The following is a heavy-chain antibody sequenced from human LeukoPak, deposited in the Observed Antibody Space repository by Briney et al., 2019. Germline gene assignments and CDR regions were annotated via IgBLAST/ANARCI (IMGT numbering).Heavy chain of an antibody. V-gene: IGHV4-31*03. CDR3: ARLDVLRYFDWLLYYFDY. D-gene: IGHD3-9*01. CDR1: GGSISSGGYY. CDR2: IYYSGST. Sequence: TSETLSLTCTVSGGSISSGGYYWSWIRQHPGKGLEWIGYIYYSGSTYYNPSLKSRVTISVDTSKNQFSLKLSSVTAADTAVYYCARLDVLRYFDWLLYYFDYWGQGTLVTVSS. J-gene: IGHJ4*02.